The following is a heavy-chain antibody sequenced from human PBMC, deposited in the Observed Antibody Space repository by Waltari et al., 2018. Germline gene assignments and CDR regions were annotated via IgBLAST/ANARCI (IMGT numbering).Heavy chain of an antibody. D-gene: IGHD4-17*01. CDR3: ARGGDYHGFDI. CDR2: INSDGSST. V-gene: IGHV3-74*01. Sequence: ELQLVESGGGLVQPVGSLRLSCTASGCTFSNYWIHWVRQGPVKGLEWVSRINSDGSSTIYADSVKGRFSTSRDNAKNTLYLHMNSLKAEDTAVYFCARGGDYHGFDIWGQGTMVTVSS. J-gene: IGHJ3*02. CDR1: GCTFSNYW.